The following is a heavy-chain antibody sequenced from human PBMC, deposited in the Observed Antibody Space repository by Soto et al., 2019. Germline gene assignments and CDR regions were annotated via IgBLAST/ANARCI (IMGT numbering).Heavy chain of an antibody. CDR2: ISYDGSNK. D-gene: IGHD2-15*01. J-gene: IGHJ4*02. CDR3: AKDCSGGSCPLGY. V-gene: IGHV3-30*18. CDR1: GFTFSSYG. Sequence: ESGGGVVQPGRSLRLSCAASGFTFSSYGMHWVRQAPGKGLEWVAVISYDGSNKYYADSVKGRFTISRDNSKNTLYLLMNSLRAEDTAVYYCAKDCSGGSCPLGYWGQGTLVTVSS.